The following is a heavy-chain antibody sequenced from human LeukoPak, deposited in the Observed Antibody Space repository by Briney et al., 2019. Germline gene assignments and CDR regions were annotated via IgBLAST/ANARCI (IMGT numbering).Heavy chain of an antibody. V-gene: IGHV3-7*01. D-gene: IGHD4/OR15-4a*01. CDR3: ARAAK. Sequence: GGSLRLSCAASGFTFSNYWMTWVRQAPGKGLEWVASIKKDGSQIHYVDSVRARFTISRDNAKNSLFLQMNSLRAEDTAVYYCARAAKWGQGTLVTVSS. J-gene: IGHJ4*02. CDR1: GFTFSNYW. CDR2: IKKDGSQI.